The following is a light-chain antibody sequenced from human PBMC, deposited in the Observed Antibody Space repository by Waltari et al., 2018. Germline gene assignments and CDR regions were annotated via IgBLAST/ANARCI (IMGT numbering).Light chain of an antibody. CDR1: QTISTY. J-gene: IGKJ2*03. V-gene: IGKV1-39*01. CDR2: AAS. CDR3: QQSYSTPYS. Sequence: DIQMTQSPTSLSASVGDRVTITCRASQTISTYLNWYQQKPGKAPKLLIYAASTLEGGVPSRFSSSASGKDFTLSISSLQPEDFATYYCQQSYSTPYSFGQGTKLEIK.